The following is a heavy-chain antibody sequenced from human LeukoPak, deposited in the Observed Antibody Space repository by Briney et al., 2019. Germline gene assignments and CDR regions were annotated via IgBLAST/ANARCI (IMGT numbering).Heavy chain of an antibody. CDR1: GGSISSYY. D-gene: IGHD4-17*01. CDR3: ARTQNYGDYYFDY. J-gene: IGHJ4*02. CDR2: IYYSGST. V-gene: IGHV4-59*01. Sequence: SETLSLTCTVSGGSISSYYWSWIRQPPGKGLEWIGYIYYSGSTNYNPSLKSRVTISVDTSKNQFSLKLSSVTAADTAVYYCARTQNYGDYYFDYWGQGTLVTVSS.